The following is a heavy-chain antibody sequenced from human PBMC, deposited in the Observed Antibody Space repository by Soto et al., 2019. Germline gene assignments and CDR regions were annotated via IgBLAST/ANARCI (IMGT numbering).Heavy chain of an antibody. CDR1: GYTFSAYY. D-gene: IGHD1-1*01. V-gene: IGHV1-2*02. Sequence: GASVKVSCKASGYTFSAYYTPWVRQAPGQGLEWMVWMNPKSGGTYFAQKLQGRVTLTRDTSTSTAYMELRSLRSDDTAVYYCTRDLNDRFSRRFDPGGQGTLVTVSS. J-gene: IGHJ5*02. CDR3: TRDLNDRFSRRFDP. CDR2: MNPKSGGT.